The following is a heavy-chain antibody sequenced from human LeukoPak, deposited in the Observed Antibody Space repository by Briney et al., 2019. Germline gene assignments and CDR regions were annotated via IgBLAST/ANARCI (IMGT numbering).Heavy chain of an antibody. Sequence: SETLSPTCTVSGGSISSYYWSWIRQPPGKGLEWIGYIYYSGSTNYNPSLKSRVTISVDTSKNQFSLKLSSVTAADTAVYYCASRRSGSYWGFDPWGQGTLVTVSS. J-gene: IGHJ5*02. CDR1: GGSISSYY. V-gene: IGHV4-59*01. D-gene: IGHD1-26*01. CDR2: IYYSGST. CDR3: ASRRSGSYWGFDP.